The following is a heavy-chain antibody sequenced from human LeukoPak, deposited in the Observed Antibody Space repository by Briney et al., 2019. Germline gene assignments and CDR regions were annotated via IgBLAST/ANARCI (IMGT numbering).Heavy chain of an antibody. CDR2: ISSSSSYI. CDR3: ARGVLGGGDYFDY. CDR1: GFTFSSYS. J-gene: IGHJ4*02. Sequence: PGGSLRLSFAASGFTFSSYSMNWVRQAPGKGLEWVSSISSSSSYIYYADSAKGRFTISRDNAKNSLYLQMNSLRAEDTAVYYCARGVLGGGDYFDYWGQGTLVTVSS. V-gene: IGHV3-21*04. D-gene: IGHD2-8*02.